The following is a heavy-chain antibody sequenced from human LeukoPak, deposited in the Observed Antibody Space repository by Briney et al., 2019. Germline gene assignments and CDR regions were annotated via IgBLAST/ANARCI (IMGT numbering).Heavy chain of an antibody. V-gene: IGHV3-7*03. Sequence: GGSLRLSCAASGFTFSSYWMSWVRQAPGKGLEWVANIKQDGSEKYYVDSVKGRFTISRDNAKNSLYLQMNSLRAEDTAVYYCAVLRNYYYMDVWGKGTTVTISS. CDR3: AVLRNYYYMDV. CDR1: GFTFSSYW. CDR2: IKQDGSEK. J-gene: IGHJ6*03.